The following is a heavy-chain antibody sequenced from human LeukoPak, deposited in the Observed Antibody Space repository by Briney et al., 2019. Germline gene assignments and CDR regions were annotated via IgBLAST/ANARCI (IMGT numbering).Heavy chain of an antibody. D-gene: IGHD6-13*01. CDR2: IYYSGST. J-gene: IGHJ3*02. Sequence: PSETLSLTCTVSGGSLSSYYWSWIRQPPGKGLEWIGYIYYSGSTNYNPSLKSRVTISVDTSKDQFSLKLSSVTAADTAVYYCAREGIAALSNAFDIWGQGTMVTVSS. V-gene: IGHV4-59*01. CDR3: AREGIAALSNAFDI. CDR1: GGSLSSYY.